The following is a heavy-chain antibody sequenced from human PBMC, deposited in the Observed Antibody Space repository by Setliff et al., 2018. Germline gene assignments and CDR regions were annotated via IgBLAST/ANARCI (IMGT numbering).Heavy chain of an antibody. J-gene: IGHJ5*02. Sequence: ASVKVSCKASGYTFTGYYMHWVRQAPGKGLEWMGGFDPEDGETIYAQKFQGRVTMTEDTSTDTAYMELSSLRSEDTAVYYCATETGGSGYYIQGRFGPWGQGTLVTVSS. D-gene: IGHD3-22*01. CDR2: FDPEDGET. CDR3: ATETGGSGYYIQGRFGP. V-gene: IGHV1-24*01. CDR1: GYTFTGYY.